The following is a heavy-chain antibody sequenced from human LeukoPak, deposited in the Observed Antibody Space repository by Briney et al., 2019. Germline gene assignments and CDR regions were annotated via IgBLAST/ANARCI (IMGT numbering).Heavy chain of an antibody. CDR2: ISGSGGST. D-gene: IGHD1-26*01. CDR1: GFTFDDYG. Sequence: GGSLRLSCAASGFTFDDYGMSWVRQAPGKGLEWVSAISGSGGSTYYADSVKGRFTISRDNSKNTLYLQMNSLRAEDTAVYYCASMYSGSYKYFDYWGQGTLVTVSS. J-gene: IGHJ4*02. V-gene: IGHV3-23*01. CDR3: ASMYSGSYKYFDY.